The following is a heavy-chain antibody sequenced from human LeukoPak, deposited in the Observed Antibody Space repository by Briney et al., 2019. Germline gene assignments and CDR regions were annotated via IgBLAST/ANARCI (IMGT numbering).Heavy chain of an antibody. CDR2: VSYDGSNK. D-gene: IGHD3-3*01. CDR3: ARRTLFGVIKPPDY. J-gene: IGHJ4*02. Sequence: GRSLRLSCAASGFTFSSYAMHWVRQAPGKGLEWVAVVSYDGSNKYYADSVKGRFTISRDNSKNTLYLQMNSLRAEDTAVYYCARRTLFGVIKPPDYWGQGTLVTVSS. CDR1: GFTFSSYA. V-gene: IGHV3-30-3*01.